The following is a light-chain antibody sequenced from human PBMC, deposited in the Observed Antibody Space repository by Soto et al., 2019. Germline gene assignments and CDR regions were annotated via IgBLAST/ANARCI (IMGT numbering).Light chain of an antibody. CDR2: WAS. J-gene: IGKJ2*01. Sequence: DIVMTQSPDSLAVSLGERATINCKSSQTILYNSNNKNYLAWYQQKPGQPPKLLIYWASTRESGVPDRFSGSGSGTDITLTIGSLQAEDVAVYYCHQYYGNPSFGQGTKLEIK. CDR3: HQYYGNPS. V-gene: IGKV4-1*01. CDR1: QTILYNSNNKNY.